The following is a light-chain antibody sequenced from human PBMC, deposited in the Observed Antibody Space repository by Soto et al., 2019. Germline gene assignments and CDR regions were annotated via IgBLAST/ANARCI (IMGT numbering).Light chain of an antibody. V-gene: IGKV1-39*01. J-gene: IGKJ2*01. Sequence: DIQMTQSPSSLSASVGDRVTITCRASQSVSSYLIWYQQKPGKAPKLLIYAASNLQSGVPSRFSGSGSGTDFTLTISSLQPEDFATYYCQQSYSTPRTFGQGTKLEIK. CDR1: QSVSSY. CDR3: QQSYSTPRT. CDR2: AAS.